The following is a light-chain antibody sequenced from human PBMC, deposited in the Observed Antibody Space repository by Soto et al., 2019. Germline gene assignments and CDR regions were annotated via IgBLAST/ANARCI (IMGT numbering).Light chain of an antibody. CDR1: ESVSSN. Sequence: IVMMQSPATLSVSPGESATLFCRASESVSSNLAWYQQKPGQAPRLLIYGASTRATGVPARFSGSGSGTEFALSISSLQSEDVAVYYCQQYNKWPLAFGQGTKVEIK. V-gene: IGKV3-15*01. CDR3: QQYNKWPLA. J-gene: IGKJ1*01. CDR2: GAS.